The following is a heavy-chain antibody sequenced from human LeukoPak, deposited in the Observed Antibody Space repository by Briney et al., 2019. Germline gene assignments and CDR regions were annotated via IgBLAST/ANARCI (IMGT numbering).Heavy chain of an antibody. D-gene: IGHD6-6*01. CDR3: ASPRSSSYAFDI. J-gene: IGHJ3*02. V-gene: IGHV3-21*01. CDR2: ISSSSSYI. CDR1: GFTFSSYS. Sequence: GGSLRLSCAASGFTFSSYSMNWVRQAPGKGLEWVSSISSSSSYIYYADSVKGRFTISRDNAKNSLYLQMNSLRAEDTAVYYCASPRSSSYAFDIWGQGTMVTVSS.